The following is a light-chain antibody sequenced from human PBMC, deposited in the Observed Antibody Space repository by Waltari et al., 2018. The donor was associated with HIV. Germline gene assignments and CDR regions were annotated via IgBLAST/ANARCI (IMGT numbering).Light chain of an antibody. CDR3: TSYTSNDTLL. J-gene: IGLJ2*01. Sequence: HSALTQPASVSASPGQSITISCTGTSSAFGISNYVSWYQQHPGNVPQVIISEVISRPSGVSARFSGSKSGNTASLTISGLQPEDEADYYCTSYTSNDTLLFGGGTKVTVL. CDR2: EVI. CDR1: SSAFGISNY. V-gene: IGLV2-14*01.